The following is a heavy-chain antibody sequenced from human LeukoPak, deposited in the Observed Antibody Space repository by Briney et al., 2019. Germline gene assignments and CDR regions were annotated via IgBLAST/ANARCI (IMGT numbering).Heavy chain of an antibody. D-gene: IGHD6-6*01. Sequence: SETLSLTCAVYGGSFSGYYWSWIRQPPGKGPEWIGEINHSGSTNYNPSLKSRVTISVDTSKNQFSLKLSSVTAADTAVYYCARRPPGPWGQGTLVTVSS. CDR3: ARRPPGP. CDR2: INHSGST. V-gene: IGHV4-34*01. CDR1: GGSFSGYY. J-gene: IGHJ5*02.